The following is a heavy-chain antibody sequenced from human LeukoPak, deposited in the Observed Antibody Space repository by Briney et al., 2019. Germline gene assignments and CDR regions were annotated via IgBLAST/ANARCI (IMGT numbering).Heavy chain of an antibody. CDR1: GFIVSSIC. CDR3: AKVLFDP. V-gene: IGHV3-30*18. J-gene: IGHJ5*02. CDR2: ISYDGSNK. Sequence: GGSLRLSCAASGFIVSSICMSWVRQAPGKGLEWVALISYDGSNKYYADSVKGRFTISRDNSKNTLSLQMNSLRAEDTALYYCAKVLFDPWGQGTLVTVSS.